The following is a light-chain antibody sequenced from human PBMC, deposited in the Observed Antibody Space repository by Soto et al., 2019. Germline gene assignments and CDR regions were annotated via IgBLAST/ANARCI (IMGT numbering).Light chain of an antibody. Sequence: EVVMTQSPATLSVSPGERATLSCRASQSVSSNVAWYQQKPGQAPRLLIYGASTRATGIPTRFSGSGSGTEFTLTISSLQSEDIAIYYCQQYNNWLKLTFGGGTKVEI. CDR2: GAS. CDR1: QSVSSN. J-gene: IGKJ4*01. V-gene: IGKV3-15*01. CDR3: QQYNNWLKLT.